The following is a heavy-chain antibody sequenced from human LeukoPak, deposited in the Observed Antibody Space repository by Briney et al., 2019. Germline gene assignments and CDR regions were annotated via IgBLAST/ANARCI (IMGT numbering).Heavy chain of an antibody. D-gene: IGHD4-11*01. V-gene: IGHV4-59*08. CDR1: GGSISSYY. J-gene: IGHJ4*02. Sequence: PSETLSLTCTVSGGSISSYYWSWIRQPPGKGLEWIGYISYSGSTSYNPSPKSRVTISVDTSKNQFSLKLNSVTAADTAVYYCARQGPLTAAVTTRTNPFDYWGQGTLVTVSS. CDR2: ISYSGST. CDR3: ARQGPLTAAVTTRTNPFDY.